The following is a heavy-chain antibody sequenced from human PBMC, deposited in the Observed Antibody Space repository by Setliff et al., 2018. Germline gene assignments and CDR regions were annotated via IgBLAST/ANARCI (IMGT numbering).Heavy chain of an antibody. D-gene: IGHD6-19*01. J-gene: IGHJ6*03. Sequence: SETLSLTCTVSGYSISSGYIWGWIRQPPGKGLEWVGNTGHTGSINYNPSLKSRLTISRDTSKNQVPLTLNPVTATDTAVYYCAREQWLDPPGYYYMDVWAKGTTVTVSS. CDR3: AREQWLDPPGYYYMDV. V-gene: IGHV4-38-2*02. CDR2: TGHTGSI. CDR1: GYSISSGYI.